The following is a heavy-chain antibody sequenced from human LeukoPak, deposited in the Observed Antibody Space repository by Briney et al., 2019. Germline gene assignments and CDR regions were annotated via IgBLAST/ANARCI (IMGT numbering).Heavy chain of an antibody. CDR2: IRSNSDGGTI. D-gene: IGHD3-22*01. J-gene: IGHJ5*02. V-gene: IGHV3-15*01. CDR3: ATDFYDTT. Sequence: GGSLRLSCAASGFTVSSNYMSWVRQAPGKGLEWVGRIRSNSDGGTIDYAAPVKGRFALSRDDSKNTLYLQMNSLQTEDTAVYYCATDFYDTTWGQGTLVTVSS. CDR1: GFTVSSNY.